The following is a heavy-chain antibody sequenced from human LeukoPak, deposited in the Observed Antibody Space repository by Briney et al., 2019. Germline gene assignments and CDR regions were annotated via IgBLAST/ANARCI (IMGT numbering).Heavy chain of an antibody. V-gene: IGHV4-59*01. J-gene: IGHJ6*03. D-gene: IGHD2-2*01. CDR3: ARGTSFYYYYMDV. Sequence: SSETLSLTCTVSGGSISSYYWSWLRQPPGKGLEWIGYIYYSGRTNYNPSLKSRVAISVDTSKNQFSLKLSSVTAADTAVYYCARGTSFYYYYMDVWGKGTTVTVSS. CDR1: GGSISSYY. CDR2: IYYSGRT.